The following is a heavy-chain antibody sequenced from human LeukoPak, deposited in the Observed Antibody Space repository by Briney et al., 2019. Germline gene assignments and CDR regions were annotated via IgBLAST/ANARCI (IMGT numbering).Heavy chain of an antibody. CDR3: ARYCSGGRCYSGLDP. CDR2: ITDST. CDR1: GFTFSSYA. J-gene: IGHJ5*02. V-gene: IGHV3-23*01. Sequence: GGSLRLSCAASGFTFSSYAMTWVRQAPGKGLEWVSAITDSTYFADSVKGRFTISRDSSKNTVYLQMNSLRAEDTAVYYCARYCSGGRCYSGLDPWGQGALATVSS. D-gene: IGHD2-15*01.